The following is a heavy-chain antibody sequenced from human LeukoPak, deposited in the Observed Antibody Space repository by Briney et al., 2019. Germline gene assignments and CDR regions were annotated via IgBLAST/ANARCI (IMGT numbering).Heavy chain of an antibody. Sequence: GGSLSLYCSASGFTITDHHMDWVRQAPGQGMEWVVRSQTTNPTSCTTEYAASVKGRVTISRDDSKNSLCLQLNSLKTEDTASYYCVRVVTTSSGWYHFDNWGQGTLVTVSS. J-gene: IGHJ4*02. CDR1: GFTITDHH. V-gene: IGHV3-72*01. CDR3: VRVVTTSSGWYHFDN. D-gene: IGHD6-13*01. CDR2: SQTTNPTSCTT.